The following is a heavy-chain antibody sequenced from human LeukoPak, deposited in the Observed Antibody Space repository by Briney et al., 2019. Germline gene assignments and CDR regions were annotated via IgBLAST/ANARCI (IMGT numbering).Heavy chain of an antibody. CDR1: GGSISIFY. Sequence: PSETVSLPCTVSGGSISIFYWSWIRKPPGEGGRWMGSIYYRGITRYDPSLKSRVTISVDTSKNQFSLKLSSVTAADTAVYYCATYGYSSSWYWFDPWGQGTLVTVSS. CDR2: IYYRGIT. J-gene: IGHJ5*02. D-gene: IGHD6-13*01. V-gene: IGHV4-59*01. CDR3: ATYGYSSSWYWFDP.